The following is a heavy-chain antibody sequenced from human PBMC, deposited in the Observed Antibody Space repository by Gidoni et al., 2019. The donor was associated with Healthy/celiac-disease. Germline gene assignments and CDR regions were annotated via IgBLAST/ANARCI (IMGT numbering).Heavy chain of an antibody. D-gene: IGHD4-17*01. V-gene: IGHV3-7*03. Sequence: EVKRVECGGGLVQPGGALRLSGAASGLAFSSYWMSWFRQAPGKGLEWVANIQQDGSAKYYVDSVKVRFTLSTANAKHSLYLQMNSLRAEDTAVYYCARYYGDSAFDIWGQGTMVTVSS. CDR3: ARYYGDSAFDI. J-gene: IGHJ3*02. CDR2: IQQDGSAK. CDR1: GLAFSSYW.